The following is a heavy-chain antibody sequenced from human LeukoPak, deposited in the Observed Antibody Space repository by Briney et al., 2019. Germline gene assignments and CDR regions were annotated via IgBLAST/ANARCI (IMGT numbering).Heavy chain of an antibody. J-gene: IGHJ4*02. D-gene: IGHD5-18*01. Sequence: PSETLSLTCTVSGGSISSSSYYWGWIRQPPGKGLEWIGSIYYSGSTYYNPSLKSRVTISVDTSKNQFSLKLSSVTAADTAVYYCARWGYGYVFDYWGQGTLVTVSS. CDR3: ARWGYGYVFDY. CDR2: IYYSGST. CDR1: GGSISSSSYY. V-gene: IGHV4-39*07.